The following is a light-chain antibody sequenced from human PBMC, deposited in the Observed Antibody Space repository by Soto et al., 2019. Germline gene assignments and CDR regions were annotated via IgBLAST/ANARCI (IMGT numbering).Light chain of an antibody. Sequence: EIVLTQSPGTLSLSPGERATLSCRASQSVSSSYLAWYQQKPGQAPRLLIYGASSRATGIPDRFSGSGSGTDFTLTISRLEPEDFAVYYCQQYGRSLYTFGPGTKLEIK. J-gene: IGKJ2*01. CDR1: QSVSSSY. CDR2: GAS. V-gene: IGKV3-20*01. CDR3: QQYGRSLYT.